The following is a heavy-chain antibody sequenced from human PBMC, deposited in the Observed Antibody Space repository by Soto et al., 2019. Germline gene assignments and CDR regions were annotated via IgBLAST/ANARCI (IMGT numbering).Heavy chain of an antibody. CDR3: ARDKITGLFDY. D-gene: IGHD2-8*02. J-gene: IGHJ4*02. CDR1: GGSISSTSDY. Sequence: SENLSPTCPVSGGSISSTSDYWGWNRQPPGKGLEWVGFIDYSGSTNYNPSLKSRVTISVDTSKNQFSLKLTSVTAADTAVYYCARDKITGLFDYWGQGTLVTVSS. CDR2: IDYSGST. V-gene: IGHV4-39*07.